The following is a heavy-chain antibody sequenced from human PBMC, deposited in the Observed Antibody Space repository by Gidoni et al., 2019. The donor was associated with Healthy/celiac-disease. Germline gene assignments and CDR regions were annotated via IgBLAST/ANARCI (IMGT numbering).Heavy chain of an antibody. J-gene: IGHJ5*01. D-gene: IGHD4-17*01. CDR3: AKDTVVTYGDYDS. CDR2: ISGSGGST. CDR1: GFTFSSYA. Sequence: EVQLLESGGGLVQPGGSLRLSWAASGFTFSSYAMSWVGQAPGTGLAWVSAISGSGGSTFYADSVKGRFTISRDNSKNTLYLQMTSLRAEDTAVYYCAKDTVVTYGDYDSWGQGTLVTVSS. V-gene: IGHV3-23*01.